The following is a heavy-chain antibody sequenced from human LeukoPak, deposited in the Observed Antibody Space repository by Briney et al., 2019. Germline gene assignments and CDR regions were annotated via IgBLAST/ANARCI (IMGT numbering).Heavy chain of an antibody. V-gene: IGHV4-34*01. J-gene: IGHJ6*03. D-gene: IGHD1-7*01. Sequence: PSETLSLTCAVYGGSFSNYYWSWIRQPPGKGLEWIGEINDSGITNYNPSLMSPFTVSMDTSKTKFSLGLTSVTATDTDVYYCARRWNYGRNYYIDVWGKGATVSVSS. CDR3: ARRWNYGRNYYIDV. CDR2: INDSGIT. CDR1: GGSFSNYY.